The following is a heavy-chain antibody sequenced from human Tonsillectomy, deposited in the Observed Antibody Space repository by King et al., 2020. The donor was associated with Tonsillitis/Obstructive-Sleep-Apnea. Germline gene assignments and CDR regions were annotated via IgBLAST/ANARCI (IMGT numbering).Heavy chain of an antibody. D-gene: IGHD4-17*01. CDR3: AREEEGGDYGDCGGGWFDP. J-gene: IGHJ5*02. CDR2: IIPIFGTP. V-gene: IGHV1-69*12. CDR1: GGTFSNYA. Sequence: QLVQSGAEVKKPGSSVKVSCKASGGTFSNYAFSWVRQAPGQGLEWMGGIIPIFGTPNYAQKFQGRVTITADESTSTVYMELSSLKSEDTAVYYCAREEEGGDYGDCGGGWFDPWGQGTLVTVSS.